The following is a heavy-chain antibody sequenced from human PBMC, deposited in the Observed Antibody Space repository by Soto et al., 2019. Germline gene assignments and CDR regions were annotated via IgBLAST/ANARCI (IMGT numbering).Heavy chain of an antibody. Sequence: QVQLVQSGAEVKKPGSSVKVSCKASGGTFSSYAISWVRQAPGQGLEWMRGTIPIFGTANYAQKFQGRVTITADESTSTAYMELSSLRSEDTAVYYCARSQGSYYYDSSGYRSWFDPWGQGTLVTVSS. CDR3: ARSQGSYYYDSSGYRSWFDP. V-gene: IGHV1-69*01. J-gene: IGHJ5*02. CDR2: TIPIFGTA. CDR1: GGTFSSYA. D-gene: IGHD3-22*01.